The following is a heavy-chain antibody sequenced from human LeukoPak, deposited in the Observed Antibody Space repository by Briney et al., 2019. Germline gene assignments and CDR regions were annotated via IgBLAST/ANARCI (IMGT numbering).Heavy chain of an antibody. J-gene: IGHJ1*01. Sequence: GASVKVSCKTSGYTFTNYGMHWVRQAPRQSPEWMGWINTGNGNTKSSQEFQDRVTLTRDTSASTAYMELNSLSSGDTAVYYCARVPLNDASRHYYPHWGQGTLVSVSS. CDR1: GYTFTNYG. D-gene: IGHD3-10*01. V-gene: IGHV1-3*04. CDR3: ARVPLNDASRHYYPH. CDR2: INTGNGNT.